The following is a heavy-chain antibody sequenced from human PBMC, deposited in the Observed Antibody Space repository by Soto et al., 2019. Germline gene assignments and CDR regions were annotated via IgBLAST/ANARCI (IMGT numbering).Heavy chain of an antibody. CDR2: IYYSGST. J-gene: IGHJ2*01. Sequence: QVQLQESGPGLVKPSETLSLTCTVSGGSISSYYWSWIRQPPGKGLEWIGYIYYSGSTNYNPTLKSRVTISVDTSKHQCSLKLSSVTAADTAVDYGARFNWYFDLWGRGTLVTVSS. CDR3: ARFNWYFDL. V-gene: IGHV4-59*08. CDR1: GGSISSYY.